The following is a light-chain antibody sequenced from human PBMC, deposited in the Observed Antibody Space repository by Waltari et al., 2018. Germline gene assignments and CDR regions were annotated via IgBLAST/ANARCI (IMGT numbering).Light chain of an antibody. V-gene: IGKV2-30*02. CDR3: MQSTQWPRT. CDR1: QGLIHSDGNTY. Sequence: DVVMTQSPLSLTVTLGQPASISCRSSQGLIHSDGNTYLNWFQQRPAQTPRRLIYKVFNREAGVPDRFRGSGSGTDFTLKISRVEAEDVGFYYCMQSTQWPRTFGQGTKVQIK. J-gene: IGKJ1*01. CDR2: KVF.